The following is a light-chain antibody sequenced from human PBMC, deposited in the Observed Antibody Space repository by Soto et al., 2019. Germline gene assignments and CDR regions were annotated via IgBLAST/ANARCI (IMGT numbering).Light chain of an antibody. CDR3: LQDFAYPLT. CDR2: AAS. CDR1: QGVSND. J-gene: IGKJ4*01. V-gene: IGKV1-6*01. Sequence: AIQMTQSPSSLSASVGDRVTITCRASQGVSNDVGWYQQKPGKAPRLLIYAASTLQSRGPSRFSGSQSATEFTPTTSSLQPEDFATYYCLQDFAYPLTFGGGTKVDIK.